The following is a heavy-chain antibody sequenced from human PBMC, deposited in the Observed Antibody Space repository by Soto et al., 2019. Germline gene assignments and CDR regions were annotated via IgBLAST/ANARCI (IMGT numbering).Heavy chain of an antibody. V-gene: IGHV3-66*01. D-gene: IGHD3-16*01. CDR2: IYSGGST. CDR1: GFTVSTKY. CDR3: ARDPWAADY. J-gene: IGHJ4*02. Sequence: EVQLVESGGGLVQPGGSLRLSCAASGFTVSTKYMSWVRQAPGKGLEWVSVIYSGGSTFYADSVRGRFTISRDNSKNTVNLQMTGLRAEDAAVYYYARDPWAADYWGQGTLVTVSS.